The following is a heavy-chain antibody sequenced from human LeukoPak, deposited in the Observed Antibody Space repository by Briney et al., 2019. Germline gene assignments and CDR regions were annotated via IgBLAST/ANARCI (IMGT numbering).Heavy chain of an antibody. Sequence: GASVKVSCKASGHTFTGYYMHWVRQAPGQGLEWMGWINPNSGGTNYAQKFQGRVTMTRDTSISTAYMELSRLRSDDTAVYYCARERALTSCYDYWGQGTLVTVSS. D-gene: IGHD2-15*01. CDR3: ARERALTSCYDY. J-gene: IGHJ4*02. CDR1: GHTFTGYY. CDR2: INPNSGGT. V-gene: IGHV1-2*02.